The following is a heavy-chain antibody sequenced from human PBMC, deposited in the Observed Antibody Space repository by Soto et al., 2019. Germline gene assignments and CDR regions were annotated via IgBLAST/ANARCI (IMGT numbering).Heavy chain of an antibody. CDR3: AEERVVVAATDYYYYGMDV. Sequence: QVQLVQSGAEVKKPGSSVKVSCKASGGTFSSYAISWVRQAPGQGLEWMGGIIPIFGTANYAQKFQGRVTITADESTSTAYMELSSLRSEDTAVYYCAEERVVVAATDYYYYGMDVWGQGTTVTVSS. CDR1: GGTFSSYA. J-gene: IGHJ6*02. D-gene: IGHD2-15*01. V-gene: IGHV1-69*01. CDR2: IIPIFGTA.